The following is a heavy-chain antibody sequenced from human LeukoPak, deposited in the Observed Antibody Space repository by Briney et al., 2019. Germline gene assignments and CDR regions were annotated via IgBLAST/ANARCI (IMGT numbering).Heavy chain of an antibody. CDR1: GGSISSGDSY. CDR3: ARGGRKDSGYDPHWANYYMDV. CDR2: MYHSGSS. Sequence: SETLSLTCTVSGGSISSGDSYWGWIRQPPGKGLEWIGSMYHSGSSYYNPSLKSRVTMSVDTSKNQFSLKLSSVTAADTAVYYCARGGRKDSGYDPHWANYYMDVWGKGTTVTVSS. D-gene: IGHD5-12*01. V-gene: IGHV4-39*07. J-gene: IGHJ6*03.